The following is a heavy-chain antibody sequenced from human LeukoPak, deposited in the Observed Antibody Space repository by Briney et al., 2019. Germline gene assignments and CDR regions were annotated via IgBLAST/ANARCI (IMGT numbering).Heavy chain of an antibody. CDR1: GLTFSRYW. CDR3: ASGSGFIADCGGDCYYPLGYFDY. J-gene: IGHJ4*02. CDR2: IQEDGGEK. V-gene: IGHV3-7*01. D-gene: IGHD2-21*02. Sequence: SGGSLRLSCEASGLTFSRYWMSWVRQAPGKGLEWVANIQEDGGEKYYVDSVKGRFTISRDNAKNSLYLQMNTLRAEDTAVYYCASGSGFIADCGGDCYYPLGYFDYWGQGALVTVSS.